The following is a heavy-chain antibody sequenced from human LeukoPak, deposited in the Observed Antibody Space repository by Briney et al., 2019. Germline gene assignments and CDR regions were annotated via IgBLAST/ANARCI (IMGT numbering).Heavy chain of an antibody. D-gene: IGHD5-12*01. J-gene: IGHJ6*03. Sequence: ASVKVSCKASGYTFTSYAMNWVRQAPGQGLEWMGWINTNTGNPTYAQGFTGRFVFSLDTSVSTAYLQISSLKAEDTAVYYCARGGYSGLLGGYYYYYMDVWGKGTTVTISS. CDR1: GYTFTSYA. CDR3: ARGGYSGLLGGYYYYYMDV. CDR2: INTNTGNP. V-gene: IGHV7-4-1*02.